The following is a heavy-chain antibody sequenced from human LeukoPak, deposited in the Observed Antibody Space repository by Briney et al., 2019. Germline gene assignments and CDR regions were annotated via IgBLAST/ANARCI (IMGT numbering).Heavy chain of an antibody. CDR1: GSTFSSYA. J-gene: IGHJ3*02. CDR3: ASRRPGIAAAGILRGAFDI. Sequence: GGSLRLSCAASGSTFSSYAMHWVRQAPGKGLEWVAVISYDGSNKYYADSVKGRFTISRDNSKNTLYLQMNSLRAEDTAVYYCASRRPGIAAAGILRGAFDIWGQGTMVTVSS. V-gene: IGHV3-30*04. CDR2: ISYDGSNK. D-gene: IGHD6-13*01.